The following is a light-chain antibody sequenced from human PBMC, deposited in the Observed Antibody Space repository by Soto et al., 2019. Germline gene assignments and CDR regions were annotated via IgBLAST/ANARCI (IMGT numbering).Light chain of an antibody. CDR3: HQYDDSPLT. V-gene: IGKV3-20*01. Sequence: EIVLTQSPGTLSLSPGERATLSCRASQSISSSYLAWYQQKPGPAPRLLTYGASSRATGVPDRFSGSGSGTDFTLTISRLEPEDFAVYYCHQYDDSPLTFGGGTKVEIK. J-gene: IGKJ4*01. CDR2: GAS. CDR1: QSISSSY.